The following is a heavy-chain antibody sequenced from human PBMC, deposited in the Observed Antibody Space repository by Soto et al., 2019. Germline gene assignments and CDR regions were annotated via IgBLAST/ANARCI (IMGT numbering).Heavy chain of an antibody. V-gene: IGHV3-30*03. J-gene: IGHJ3*02. Sequence: GGSLRLSRAASGFTFSNYGHHWVRQAPGKGLEWVAFIAHDGRSEFYADSVKGRFTISRDNSRNILYLQMDSLRPEDTALFYCAREDNDFDIWGQGTMVTVSS. CDR1: GFTFSNYG. CDR3: AREDNDFDI. CDR2: IAHDGRSE.